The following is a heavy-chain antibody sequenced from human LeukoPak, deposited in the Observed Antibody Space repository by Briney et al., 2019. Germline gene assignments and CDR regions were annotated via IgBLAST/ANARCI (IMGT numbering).Heavy chain of an antibody. J-gene: IGHJ4*02. V-gene: IGHV4-38-2*02. Sequence: SETLSLTCTVSGYSISSGYYWGWIRQPPGKGLEWIGSIYHSGSTYYNPSLKSRVTISVDTSKNQFSLKLSSVTAADTAVYYCARSLTAWWELPGYWGQGTLVTVSS. D-gene: IGHD2-15*01. CDR1: GYSISSGYY. CDR3: ARSLTAWWELPGY. CDR2: IYHSGST.